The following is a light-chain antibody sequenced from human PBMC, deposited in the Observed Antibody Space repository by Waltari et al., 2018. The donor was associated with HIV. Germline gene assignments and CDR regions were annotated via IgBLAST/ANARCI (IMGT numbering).Light chain of an antibody. CDR2: EVT. CDR3: SSYESINNHVV. Sequence: LTQPPSASGSLGQSVTISCTGTGSDIGGFDYVSWFQQHPGKVPKLIIYEVTQRPSGVPDRFSGSKSGNTASLTVSGLQADDEADYYCSSYESINNHVVFGGGTSLTVL. V-gene: IGLV2-8*01. J-gene: IGLJ2*01. CDR1: GSDIGGFDY.